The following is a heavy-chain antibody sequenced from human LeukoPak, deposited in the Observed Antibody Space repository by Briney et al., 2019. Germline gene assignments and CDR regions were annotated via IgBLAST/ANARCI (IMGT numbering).Heavy chain of an antibody. J-gene: IGHJ4*02. CDR2: IIPIFGTA. Sequence: SVKVSCKASGGTFSRYAISWVRQAPGQGLEWMGGIIPIFGTANYAQKFRGRVTITADKSTRTAYMELRSLRSDDTAVYYCARLSSLSGGFDYWGQGTLVTVSS. CDR1: GGTFSRYA. CDR3: ARLSSLSGGFDY. D-gene: IGHD1-26*01. V-gene: IGHV1-69*06.